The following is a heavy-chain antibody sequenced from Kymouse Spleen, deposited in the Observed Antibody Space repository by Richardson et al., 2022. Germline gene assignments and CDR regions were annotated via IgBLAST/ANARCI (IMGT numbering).Heavy chain of an antibody. D-gene: IGHD3-3*01. Sequence: EVQLVESGGGLVQPGRSLRLSCAASGFTFDDYAMHWVRQAPGKGLEWVSGISWNSGSIGYADSVKGRFTISRDNAKNSLYLQMNSLRAEDTALYYCAKDIVWSGSYYYYYGMDVWGQGTTVTVSS. CDR2: ISWNSGSI. J-gene: IGHJ6*02. CDR3: AKDIVWSGSYYYYYGMDV. CDR1: GFTFDDYA. V-gene: IGHV3-9*01.